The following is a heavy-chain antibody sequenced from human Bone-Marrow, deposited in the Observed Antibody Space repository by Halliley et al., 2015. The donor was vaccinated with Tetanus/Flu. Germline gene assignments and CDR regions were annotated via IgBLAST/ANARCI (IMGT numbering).Heavy chain of an antibody. D-gene: IGHD3-10*01. V-gene: IGHV3-30*18. J-gene: IGHJ6*02. Sequence: ISSDGDKKYYADSVKGRFPISRDNSENTVYLQMNSLRDDDTAVYYCAKGRDPYLDYYYGMDVWGQGTTVTVSS. CDR2: ISSDGDKK. CDR3: AKGRDPYLDYYYGMDV.